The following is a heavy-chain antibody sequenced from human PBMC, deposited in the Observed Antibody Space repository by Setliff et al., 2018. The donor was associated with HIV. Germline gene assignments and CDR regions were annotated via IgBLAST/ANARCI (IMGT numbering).Heavy chain of an antibody. CDR1: GYTFPHSW. J-gene: IGHJ5*02. CDR3: ARANNWFDP. Sequence: PGESLKISCKGSGYTFPHSWIGWVRQMPGKGLEWMGLIYPRDSDTRYSPSFQGQVTISVDKSISTAYLHWSSLKASDTAMYFCARANNWFDPWGQGTLVTVSS. V-gene: IGHV5-51*01. CDR2: IYPRDSDT.